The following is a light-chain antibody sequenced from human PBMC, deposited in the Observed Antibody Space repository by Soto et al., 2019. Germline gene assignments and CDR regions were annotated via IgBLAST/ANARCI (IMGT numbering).Light chain of an antibody. CDR3: QQYNSYSAT. J-gene: IGKJ3*01. CDR1: QSISSW. Sequence: DIPMTQSPSTLSASAGDRVTITCRASQSISSWLAWYQQKPGKAPKLLIYKASSLESGVPSRFSGSGSGTEFTLTISSLQPDDFATYYCQQYNSYSATFGPGTKVDIK. V-gene: IGKV1-5*03. CDR2: KAS.